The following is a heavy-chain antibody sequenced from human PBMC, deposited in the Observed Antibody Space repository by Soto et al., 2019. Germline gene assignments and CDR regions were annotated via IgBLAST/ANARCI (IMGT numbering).Heavy chain of an antibody. D-gene: IGHD2-21*02. J-gene: IGHJ4*02. Sequence: QVQLVESGGGVVQPGRSLRLSCAASGFTFSSYAMHWVRQAPGKGLEWVAVISYDGSNKYYADSVKGRFTISRDNSHNTLYLQMNRLRAEDTAVYYCASHPGSYCGCDCYSNWGQGTLVNVSS. CDR3: ASHPGSYCGCDCYSN. CDR1: GFTFSSYA. V-gene: IGHV3-30-3*01. CDR2: ISYDGSNK.